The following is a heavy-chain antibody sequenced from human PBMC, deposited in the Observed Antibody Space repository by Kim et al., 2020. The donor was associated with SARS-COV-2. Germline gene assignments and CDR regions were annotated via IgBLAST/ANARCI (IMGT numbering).Heavy chain of an antibody. CDR1: GFTFSSYA. CDR2: INDSGDRT. V-gene: IGHV3-23*01. Sequence: GGSLRLSCAASGFTFSSYAMSWVRQAPGKGLEWVSAINDSGDRTNYADSVKGRFTISRDNSKSTLYLQMNSLRTEDTAVNYCAKDLGIRTIAARPGYWGQGTLVTVSS. J-gene: IGHJ4*02. CDR3: AKDLGIRTIAARPGY. D-gene: IGHD6-6*01.